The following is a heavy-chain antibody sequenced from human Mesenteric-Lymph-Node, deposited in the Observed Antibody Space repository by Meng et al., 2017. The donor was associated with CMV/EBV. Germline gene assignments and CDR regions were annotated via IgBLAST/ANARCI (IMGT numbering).Heavy chain of an antibody. D-gene: IGHD5-24*01. Sequence: CKGSGYRFTSYWIGWVRQMPGKGLEWMGRIDPSDSYTNYSPSFQGHVTISADKSISTAYLQWSSLKASDTAMYYCAREEPGADGYNYWGQGTLVTVSS. CDR2: IDPSDSYT. J-gene: IGHJ4*02. CDR1: GYRFTSYW. V-gene: IGHV5-10-1*01. CDR3: AREEPGADGYNY.